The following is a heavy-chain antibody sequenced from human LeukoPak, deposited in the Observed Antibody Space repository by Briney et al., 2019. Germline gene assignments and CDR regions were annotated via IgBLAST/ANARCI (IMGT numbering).Heavy chain of an antibody. Sequence: SQTLSLTCAISGDSVSSNSAAWNWIRQSPSRGLEWLGRTYYRSKWYNDYAVSVKSRITINPDTSKNQFSLQLSSVTPEDTAVYYCARGAAAVLDNWFDPWGQGTLVTVSS. D-gene: IGHD6-13*01. CDR1: GDSVSSNSAA. J-gene: IGHJ5*02. V-gene: IGHV6-1*01. CDR2: TYYRSKWYN. CDR3: ARGAAAVLDNWFDP.